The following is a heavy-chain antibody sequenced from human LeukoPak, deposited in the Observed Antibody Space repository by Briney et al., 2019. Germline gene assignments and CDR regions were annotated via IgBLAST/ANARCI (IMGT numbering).Heavy chain of an antibody. CDR3: ARDIRGWSRPHYYYYYGMDV. J-gene: IGHJ6*02. Sequence: SVKVSCKASGGTFSSYAISWVRQAPGQGLEWMGGIIPIFGTANYAQKFQGRVTITADESTSTAYMELSSLRSEDTAVYYCARDIRGWSRPHYYYYYGMDVWGQGTTVTASS. CDR1: GGTFSSYA. CDR2: IIPIFGTA. V-gene: IGHV1-69*13. D-gene: IGHD6-19*01.